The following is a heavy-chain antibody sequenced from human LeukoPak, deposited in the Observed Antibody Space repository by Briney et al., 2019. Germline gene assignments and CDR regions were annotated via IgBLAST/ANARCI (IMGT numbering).Heavy chain of an antibody. J-gene: IGHJ5*02. Sequence: ASVKVSCKVSGYTLTELSMHWVRQAPGKGLEWMGGFDPEDGETIYAQKFQGRVTMTEDTSTDTAYMELSSLRSEDTAVYYCATAGFCSSTGCYTEGYLDWFDPWGQGTLVTVSS. V-gene: IGHV1-24*01. D-gene: IGHD2-2*02. CDR1: GYTLTELS. CDR2: FDPEDGET. CDR3: ATAGFCSSTGCYTEGYLDWFDP.